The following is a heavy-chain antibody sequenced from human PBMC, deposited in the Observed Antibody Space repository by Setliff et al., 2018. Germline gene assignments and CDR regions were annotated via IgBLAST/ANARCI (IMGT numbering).Heavy chain of an antibody. CDR1: GGSISSGTYY. J-gene: IGHJ6*02. CDR3: ARWSGGYGMDV. D-gene: IGHD6-13*01. CDR2: LHTSGSI. Sequence: SETLSLTCTVSGGSISSGTYYWSWIRQPAGKGLEWIGRLHTSGSIDYNPSLKSRVTISVDTSKNQFSLRLRSVTAADTAIYYCARWSGGYGMDVWGPGTTVTVSS. V-gene: IGHV4-61*02.